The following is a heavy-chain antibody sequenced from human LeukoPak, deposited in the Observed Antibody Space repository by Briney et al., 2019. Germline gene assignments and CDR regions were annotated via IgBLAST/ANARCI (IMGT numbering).Heavy chain of an antibody. CDR3: ARDDAYDSSDWLEH. D-gene: IGHD3-22*01. J-gene: IGHJ5*02. CDR1: GYTFTSYG. V-gene: IGHV1-18*01. CDR2: ISAYNGNT. Sequence: GASVKVSCKASGYTFTSYGISWVRQAPGQGFEWMGWISAYNGNTNYAHKLQGRVTMTTDTSTSTAYTELRSLRSDDTAVYYCARDDAYDSSDWLEHWGQGTLVTVSS.